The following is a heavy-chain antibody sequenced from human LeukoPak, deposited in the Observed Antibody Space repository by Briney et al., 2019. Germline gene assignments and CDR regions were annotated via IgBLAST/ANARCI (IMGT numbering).Heavy chain of an antibody. Sequence: QTGGSLRLSCAASGFTFSSYSVNWVRQAPGKGLEWVSYISSSSSTIYYADSVKGRFTISRDNAKNSLYLQMNSLRAEDTAVYYCARDPLGAIVDIWGQGTMVTVSS. D-gene: IGHD5-12*01. CDR3: ARDPLGAIVDI. J-gene: IGHJ3*02. CDR2: ISSSSSTI. V-gene: IGHV3-48*01. CDR1: GFTFSSYS.